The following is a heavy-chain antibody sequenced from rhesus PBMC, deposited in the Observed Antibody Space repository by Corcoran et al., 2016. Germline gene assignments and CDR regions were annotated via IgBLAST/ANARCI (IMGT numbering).Heavy chain of an antibody. Sequence: QVHLQESGPVLVKHSEPLSLTSILSGGSLSTSSLHWIRHPPGKVLAWIGYVVSRTGRAFHNPSLNTRVTSSTDPSKNQFSLRLTSVTVADTAVYYCARKEDGNGIIWGQGVMVTVSS. CDR3: ARKEDGNGII. D-gene: IGHD4-29*01. V-gene: IGHV4S5*01. CDR1: GGSLSTSS. J-gene: IGHJ1*01. CDR2: VVSRTGRA.